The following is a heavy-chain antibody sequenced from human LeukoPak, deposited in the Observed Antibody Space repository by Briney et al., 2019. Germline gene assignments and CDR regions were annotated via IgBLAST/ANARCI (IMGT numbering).Heavy chain of an antibody. D-gene: IGHD6-19*01. CDR3: ARWLYSGGWAIDY. J-gene: IGHJ4*02. CDR1: GFTFSSYG. Sequence: PGGSLRLSCAASGFTFSSYGMNWVRQAPGKGLEWVGSIRADGSAQFYVDSVRGRFTISRDNAKDSLYLQMNSLRAEDTAVYYCARWLYSGGWAIDYWGQGTMVSVSS. V-gene: IGHV3-7*01. CDR2: IRADGSAQ.